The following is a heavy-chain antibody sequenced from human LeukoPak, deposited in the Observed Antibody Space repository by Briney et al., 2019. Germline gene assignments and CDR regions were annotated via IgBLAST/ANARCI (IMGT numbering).Heavy chain of an antibody. D-gene: IGHD2-15*01. V-gene: IGHV1-8*01. CDR3: ARGRHYSVDVDY. CDR2: MNPNSGNT. Sequence: GASVKVSCKASGYTFTSYDINWVRQATGQGHGWMGWMNPNSGNTGYAQKFQGRVTMTRNTSISTAYMELSSLRSEDTAVYYCARGRHYSVDVDYWGQGTLVTVSS. J-gene: IGHJ4*02. CDR1: GYTFTSYD.